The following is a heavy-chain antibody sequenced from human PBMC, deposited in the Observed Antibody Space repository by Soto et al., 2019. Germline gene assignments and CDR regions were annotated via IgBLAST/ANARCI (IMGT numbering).Heavy chain of an antibody. CDR2: ISGSGGST. Sequence: QPGGSLRLSCAASGFTFSSYAMSWVRQAPGKGLEWVSAISGSGGSTYYADSVKGRFTISRDNSKNTLYLQMNSLRAEDTAVYYCAKAPPYYDILTGYFSIFVWGQGTLVTSPQ. D-gene: IGHD3-9*01. V-gene: IGHV3-23*01. CDR3: AKAPPYYDILTGYFSIFV. CDR1: GFTFSSYA. J-gene: IGHJ4*02.